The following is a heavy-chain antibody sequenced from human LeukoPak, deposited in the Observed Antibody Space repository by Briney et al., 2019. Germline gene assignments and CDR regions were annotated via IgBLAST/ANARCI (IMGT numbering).Heavy chain of an antibody. J-gene: IGHJ4*02. Sequence: SETLSLTCTVSGGSISSGDYYWSWIRQPPGKGLEWIGYIYYSGSTYYNPSLKSRVTISVDTSKNQFSLKLSSVTAADTAVYYCARGYSGYGYYFDYWGQGTLVTVSS. D-gene: IGHD5-12*01. CDR1: GGSISSGDYY. V-gene: IGHV4-30-4*01. CDR3: ARGYSGYGYYFDY. CDR2: IYYSGST.